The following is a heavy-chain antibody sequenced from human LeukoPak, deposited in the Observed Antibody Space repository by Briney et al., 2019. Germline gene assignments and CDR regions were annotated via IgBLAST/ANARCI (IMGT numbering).Heavy chain of an antibody. CDR3: ARDFLRRYEDY. D-gene: IGHD2-15*01. CDR1: GGSISSGGYY. Sequence: ASETLSLTCTVSGGSISSGGYYWSWIRQHPGKGLEWIGYIYYSGSTYYNPSLKSRVTISVDTSKNQFSLKLSSVTAADTAVYYCARDFLRRYEDYWGQGTLVTVSS. CDR2: IYYSGST. J-gene: IGHJ4*02. V-gene: IGHV4-31*03.